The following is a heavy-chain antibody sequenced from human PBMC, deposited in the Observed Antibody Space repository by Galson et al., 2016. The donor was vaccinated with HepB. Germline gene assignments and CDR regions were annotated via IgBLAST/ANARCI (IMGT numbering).Heavy chain of an antibody. CDR2: VYDSDYP. Sequence: SLRLSCAASGFTVSRNYMGWVRQAPGKGLEWVSFVYDSDYPYYADSVRGRFTISRDESENTLYLQMDSLRVEDTAVYYCARPYSSGLLSPVYFLDFWGQGALVTVSS. CDR1: GFTVSRNY. J-gene: IGHJ4*02. CDR3: ARPYSSGLLSPVYFLDF. V-gene: IGHV3-53*01. D-gene: IGHD3-22*01.